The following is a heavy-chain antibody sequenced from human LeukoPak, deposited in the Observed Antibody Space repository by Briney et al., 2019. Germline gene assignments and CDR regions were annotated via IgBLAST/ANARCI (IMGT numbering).Heavy chain of an antibody. CDR2: IKTDGSEK. CDR1: VFTFSSYW. V-gene: IGHV3-7*03. Sequence: PGGSVRLSCEASVFTFSSYWMSWVRHAPWKGLEWVANIKTDGSEKYYVDSVKGRFTISRDNAKNSLYLQMNSLRAEDTAVYYCARDYTGYFPWGQGTLVIVSS. CDR3: ARDYTGYFP. J-gene: IGHJ5*02. D-gene: IGHD3-9*01.